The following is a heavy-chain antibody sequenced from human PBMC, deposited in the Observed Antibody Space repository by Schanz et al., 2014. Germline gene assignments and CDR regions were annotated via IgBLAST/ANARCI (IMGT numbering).Heavy chain of an antibody. CDR2: ISDDGSRR. J-gene: IGHJ4*02. V-gene: IGHV3-30*04. Sequence: QVELVESGVGVVQPGRSLRLSCAASGFIFSYYTIHWVRQAPGKGLEWVAVISDDGSRRHYADFVTGRFTISRDNSKDTVYLQMNSLRAEDTAVYYCARDLAGGGNDVWGQGTLVTVSS. D-gene: IGHD2-15*01. CDR3: ARDLAGGGNDV. CDR1: GFIFSYYT.